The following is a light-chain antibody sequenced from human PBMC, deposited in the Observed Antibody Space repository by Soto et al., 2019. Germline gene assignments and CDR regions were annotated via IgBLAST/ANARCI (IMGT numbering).Light chain of an antibody. V-gene: IGKV3-11*01. J-gene: IGKJ1*01. CDR3: QQSGRP. CDR1: QSVSSY. Sequence: EIVLTQSPATLSLSPGERATLSCRASQSVSSYLAWYQQKPGQAPRLLIYDASNRATGIPARFSGSGSGTDFTLTISRLEPEDSAVYYCQQSGRPFGQGTKVEIK. CDR2: DAS.